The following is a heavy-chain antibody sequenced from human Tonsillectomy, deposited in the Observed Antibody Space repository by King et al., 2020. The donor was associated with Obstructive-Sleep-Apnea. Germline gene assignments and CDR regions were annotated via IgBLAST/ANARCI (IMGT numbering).Heavy chain of an antibody. Sequence: QLVQSGAEVKKPGESLRISCKASGYIFTSNWINWVRQMPGKGLEWMGRIDPSDSYTDYSPSFQGHVTISADKSISAVYLQWSSLKVPDTAMYFCARRESGRGTYHFDYWGQGTLVTVSS. V-gene: IGHV5-10-1*03. CDR3: ARRESGRGTYHFDY. D-gene: IGHD1-26*01. J-gene: IGHJ4*02. CDR2: IDPSDSYT. CDR1: GYIFTSNW.